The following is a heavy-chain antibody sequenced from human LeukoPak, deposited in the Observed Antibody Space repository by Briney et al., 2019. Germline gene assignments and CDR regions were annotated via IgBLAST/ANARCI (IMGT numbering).Heavy chain of an antibody. CDR3: ARAKQLGNLLYYYYYMDV. CDR1: GYTFTSYD. D-gene: IGHD6-13*01. CDR2: MNPNSGNT. Sequence: ASVTVSCKASGYTFTSYDINWVRQATGQGLEWMGWMNPNSGNTGYAQKFQGRVTITRNTSISTAYMELSSLRSEDTAVYYCARAKQLGNLLYYYYYMDVWGKGTTVTVSS. V-gene: IGHV1-8*03. J-gene: IGHJ6*03.